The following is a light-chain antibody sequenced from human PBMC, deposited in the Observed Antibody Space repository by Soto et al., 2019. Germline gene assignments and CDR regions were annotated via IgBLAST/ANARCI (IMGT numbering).Light chain of an antibody. CDR2: GAS. CDR3: QQTYSDIS. CDR1: RTINTY. Sequence: DVRMTQSPSSLSASVGDTITITGRASRTINTYLNWFQQKPGEPPRLLIYGASTLHDGVPSRFSGSGSGADFTLTISGLQPEDFASYHCQQTYSDISFGGGTKVGIK. V-gene: IGKV1-39*01. J-gene: IGKJ4*01.